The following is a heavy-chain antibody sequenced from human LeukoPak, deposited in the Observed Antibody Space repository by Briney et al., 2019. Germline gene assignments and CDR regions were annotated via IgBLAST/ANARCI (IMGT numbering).Heavy chain of an antibody. CDR1: GFTFSSYA. D-gene: IGHD3-10*01. CDR2: LSVHGVRT. J-gene: IGHJ4*02. CDR3: ARDLSGGGLDF. V-gene: IGHV3-64*01. Sequence: GGSLRLSCAASGFTFSSYATHWVRHAPGKGLEYVSALSVHGVRTHYANSVKGRFTISRDNSKNTLSLHMGSLGVEDMAVYYCARDLSGGGLDFWGQGTLVTVPS.